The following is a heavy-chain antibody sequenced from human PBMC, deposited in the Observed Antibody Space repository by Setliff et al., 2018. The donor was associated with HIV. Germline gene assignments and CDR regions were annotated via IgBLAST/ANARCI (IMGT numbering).Heavy chain of an antibody. V-gene: IGHV4-59*01. CDR2: IYYSGST. Sequence: PSETLSLTCTVSGGSISGYYWSWIWQPPGKGLEWIGYIYYSGSTNYNPSLKSRVTISVDTSKNQFSLKLSSVTAADTAIYYCARGYYDSNVYYFPGYWGQGTLVTVSS. CDR3: ARGYYDSNVYYFPGY. CDR1: GGSISGYY. J-gene: IGHJ4*02. D-gene: IGHD3-22*01.